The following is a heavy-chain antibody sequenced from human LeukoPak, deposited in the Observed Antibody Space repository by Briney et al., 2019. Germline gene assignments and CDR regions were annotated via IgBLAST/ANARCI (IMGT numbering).Heavy chain of an antibody. Sequence: SETLSLTCTVSGGSISSYYWSWIRQPPGKGLEWIGYIYYSGSTNYNPSLQSRVTISVDTSKNQFSLKLSSVTAADTAVYYCARGGATRILRNWFDPWGQGTLVTVSS. CDR1: GGSISSYY. D-gene: IGHD2-15*01. CDR3: ARGGATRILRNWFDP. V-gene: IGHV4-59*12. J-gene: IGHJ5*02. CDR2: IYYSGST.